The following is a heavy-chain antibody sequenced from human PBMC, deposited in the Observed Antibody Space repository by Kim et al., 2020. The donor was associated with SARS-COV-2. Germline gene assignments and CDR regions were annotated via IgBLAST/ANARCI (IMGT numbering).Heavy chain of an antibody. V-gene: IGHV4-39*01. CDR3: ARRGDYGGNSFDY. J-gene: IGHJ4*02. Sequence: SETLSLTCTVSGGSISSSSYYWGWIRQPPGKGLEWIGSIYYSGSTYYNPSLKSRVTISVDTSKNQFSLKLSSVTAADTAVYYCARRGDYGGNSFDYWGQG. CDR1: GGSISSSSYY. CDR2: IYYSGST. D-gene: IGHD4-17*01.